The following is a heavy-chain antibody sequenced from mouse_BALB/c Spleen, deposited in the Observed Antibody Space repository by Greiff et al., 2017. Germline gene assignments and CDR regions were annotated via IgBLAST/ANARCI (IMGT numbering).Heavy chain of an antibody. Sequence: QVQLKESGPGLVQPSQSLSITCTVSGFSLTSYGVHWVRQSPGKGLEWLGVIWSGGSTDYNAAFISRLSISKDNSKSQVFFKMNSLQADDTAIYYCARGDGNYSFAYWGQGTLVTVSA. J-gene: IGHJ3*01. CDR2: IWSGGST. CDR3: ARGDGNYSFAY. V-gene: IGHV2-4-1*01. CDR1: GFSLTSYG. D-gene: IGHD2-1*01.